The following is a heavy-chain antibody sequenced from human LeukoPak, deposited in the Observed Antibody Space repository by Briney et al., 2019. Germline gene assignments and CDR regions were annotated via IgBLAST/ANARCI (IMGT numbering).Heavy chain of an antibody. Sequence: SETLSLTCAVYGGSFSDYDWSWIRQPPGKGLEWMGEISHSGTTNCDPSLKSRISMSIDTSRSQFSLNLRSVTAADTAVYYCARYVPVRTGTTRASFDYWGLGTLVTVSS. CDR1: GGSFSDYD. CDR3: ARYVPVRTGTTRASFDY. J-gene: IGHJ4*02. D-gene: IGHD1-1*01. CDR2: ISHSGTT. V-gene: IGHV4-34*10.